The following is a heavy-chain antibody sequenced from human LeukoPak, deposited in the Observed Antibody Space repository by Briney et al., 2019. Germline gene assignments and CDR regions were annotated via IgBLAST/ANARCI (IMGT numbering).Heavy chain of an antibody. Sequence: ASVKVSCKASGYTFTSYYMHWVRQAPGQGLEWMGWINPNSGGTNYAQKFQGRVTMTRDTSISTAYMELSRLRSDDTAVYYCARVGYYDSSYAFDIRGQGTTVTVSS. J-gene: IGHJ3*02. CDR3: ARVGYYDSSYAFDI. CDR1: GYTFTSYY. V-gene: IGHV1-2*02. D-gene: IGHD3-22*01. CDR2: INPNSGGT.